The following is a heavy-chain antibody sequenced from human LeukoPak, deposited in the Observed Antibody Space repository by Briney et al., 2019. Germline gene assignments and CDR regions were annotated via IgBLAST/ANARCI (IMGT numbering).Heavy chain of an antibody. D-gene: IGHD6-19*01. CDR1: GFTFSGSA. CDR3: TRNSGWYGIS. Sequence: GGSLRLSCAASGFTFSGSAMHWVRQASGKGLEWVGRIRSKANSYATAYAASVKGRFTISRGNSKNTLYLQLSSLRADDTAVYYCTRNSGWYGISWGQGTLVTVSS. CDR2: IRSKANSYAT. V-gene: IGHV3-73*01. J-gene: IGHJ4*02.